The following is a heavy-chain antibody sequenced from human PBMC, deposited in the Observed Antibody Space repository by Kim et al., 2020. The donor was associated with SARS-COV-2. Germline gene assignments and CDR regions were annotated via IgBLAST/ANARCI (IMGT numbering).Heavy chain of an antibody. D-gene: IGHD3-22*01. CDR1: GGSISSSSYY. CDR3: AREPFITMIVVAQGYYSGMDV. CDR2: IYYSGST. Sequence: SETLSLTCTVSGGSISSSSYYWGWIRQPPGKGLEWIGSIYYSGSTYYNPSLKSRVTISVDTSKNQFSLKRSSVTAADTAVYYCAREPFITMIVVAQGYYSGMDVWGQGTTVTVSS. J-gene: IGHJ6*02. V-gene: IGHV4-39*02.